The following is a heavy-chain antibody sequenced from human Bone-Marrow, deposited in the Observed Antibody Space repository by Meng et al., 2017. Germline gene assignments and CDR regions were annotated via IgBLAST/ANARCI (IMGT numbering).Heavy chain of an antibody. D-gene: IGHD4-11*01. CDR1: GYTFTSYG. Sequence: ASVKVSCKASGYTFTSYGISWVRQAPGQGLEWMGWISAYNGNTNYAQKLQGRVTMTTDTSTSTAYMELSSLRSEDTAVYYCARGLPNYYYYGMDVWGQGTTVTVSS. CDR2: ISAYNGNT. CDR3: ARGLPNYYYYGMDV. V-gene: IGHV1-18*01. J-gene: IGHJ6*02.